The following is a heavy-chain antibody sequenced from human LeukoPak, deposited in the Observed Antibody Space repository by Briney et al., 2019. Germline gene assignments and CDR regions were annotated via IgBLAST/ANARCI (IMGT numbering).Heavy chain of an antibody. V-gene: IGHV4-34*01. CDR2: INHSGST. J-gene: IGHJ4*02. Sequence: ASETLSLTCAVYGGSFSGYYWSWIRQPPGKGLEWIGEINHSGSTNYNPYLKSRVTISVDTSKNQFSLKLSSVTAAHTAVYYCARGAVSGNSYWGKGTLVTVSS. D-gene: IGHD1-7*01. CDR3: ARGAVSGNSY. CDR1: GGSFSGYY.